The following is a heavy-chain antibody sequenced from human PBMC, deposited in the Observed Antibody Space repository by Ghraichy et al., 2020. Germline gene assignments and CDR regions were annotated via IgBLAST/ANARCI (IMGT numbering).Heavy chain of an antibody. V-gene: IGHV4-59*01. J-gene: IGHJ4*02. CDR2: THYSGST. D-gene: IGHD3-9*01. CDR3: ASGGYYDILTGYYWTFDY. CDR1: GGSISNYY. Sequence: SETLSLTCTVSGGSISNYYWSWIRQPPGKGLEWIGYTHYSGSTKYNPSLKSRVTISVDTSKNQFSLKLNSVTAADTAMYYCASGGYYDILTGYYWTFDYWGQGTLVTASS.